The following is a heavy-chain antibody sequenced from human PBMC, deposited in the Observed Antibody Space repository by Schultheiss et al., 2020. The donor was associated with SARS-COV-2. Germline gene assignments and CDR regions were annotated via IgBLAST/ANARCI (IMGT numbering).Heavy chain of an antibody. CDR3: ARGGLMGVLMVYAATHFDY. CDR1: GYTFTSYA. J-gene: IGHJ4*02. V-gene: IGHV1-3*01. CDR2: INAGNGNT. Sequence: ASVKVSCKASGYTFTSYAMHWVRQAPGQRLEWMGWINAGNGNTKYSHKFQGRVTITRDTSASTAYMELSSLRSEDTAVYYCARGGLMGVLMVYAATHFDYWGQGTLVTVSS. D-gene: IGHD2-8*01.